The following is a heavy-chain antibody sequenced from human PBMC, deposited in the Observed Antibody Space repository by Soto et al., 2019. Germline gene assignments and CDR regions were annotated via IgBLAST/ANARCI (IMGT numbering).Heavy chain of an antibody. CDR3: ARLTTVTTGWYFDL. J-gene: IGHJ2*01. CDR1: GFSLRNARMG. D-gene: IGHD4-17*01. CDR2: IFSNDEK. Sequence: QVTLKESGPVLVKPTETLTLTCTVSGFSLRNARMGVSWIRQPPGKALEWLAHIFSNDEKSYSTSLKSRLTISKDTSKCQVVRTMTNMDPVDTATYYCARLTTVTTGWYFDLWGRGTLVTVSS. V-gene: IGHV2-26*01.